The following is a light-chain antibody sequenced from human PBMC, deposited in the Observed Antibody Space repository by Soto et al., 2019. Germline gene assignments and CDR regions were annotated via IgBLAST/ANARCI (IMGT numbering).Light chain of an antibody. Sequence: EIVLTQSPGTLSLSPGERATLSCMASQNINSDYFAGYQQKPGQSPRLLIFGASTRATGIPDRFSGSGAGAYFHLTRSRLEPAEFGVYYCQQYGSSHTFGQGTRLEIK. J-gene: IGKJ5*01. CDR3: QQYGSSHT. CDR1: QNINSDY. CDR2: GAS. V-gene: IGKV3-20*01.